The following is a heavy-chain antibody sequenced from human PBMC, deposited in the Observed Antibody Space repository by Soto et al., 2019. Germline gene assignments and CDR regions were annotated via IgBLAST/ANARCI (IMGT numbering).Heavy chain of an antibody. Sequence: ASVKVSCKASGYTFTGYYMHWVRQAPGQGLEWMGWINPNSGGTNYAQKFQGWVTMTRDTSISTAYMELSRLRSDDTAVYYCASGRDIAAADLYNWFDPWGQGTLVTVSP. J-gene: IGHJ5*02. D-gene: IGHD6-13*01. CDR1: GYTFTGYY. V-gene: IGHV1-2*04. CDR2: INPNSGGT. CDR3: ASGRDIAAADLYNWFDP.